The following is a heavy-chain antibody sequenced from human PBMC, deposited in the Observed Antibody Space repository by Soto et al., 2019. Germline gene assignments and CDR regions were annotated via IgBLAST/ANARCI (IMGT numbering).Heavy chain of an antibody. Sequence: SETLSLTCTVSGGSISSSSYYWGWIRQPPGKGLEWIGSIYYSGSTYYNPSLKSRVTISVDTSKNQFSLKLSSVTAADPAVYYCARLLWLGEFRFDPWGQGTLVTVSS. J-gene: IGHJ5*02. V-gene: IGHV4-39*01. D-gene: IGHD3-10*01. CDR3: ARLLWLGEFRFDP. CDR1: GGSISSSSYY. CDR2: IYYSGST.